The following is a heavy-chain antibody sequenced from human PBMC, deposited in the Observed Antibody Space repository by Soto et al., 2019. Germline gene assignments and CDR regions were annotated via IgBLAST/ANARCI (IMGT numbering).Heavy chain of an antibody. J-gene: IGHJ1*01. Sequence: QVQLVESGGGVVQPGTSLRVSCVGSGFTFRRYVIHWVRQAPGKGLEWVALTSYDGSDKYYGDSVRSRFTISRDNSRNTVDLQMDSLRSADTALYYCARWGTTGGLDVWGQGTLVSVSS. V-gene: IGHV3-30*19. CDR1: GFTFRRYV. CDR3: ARWGTTGGLDV. D-gene: IGHD3-16*01. CDR2: TSYDGSDK.